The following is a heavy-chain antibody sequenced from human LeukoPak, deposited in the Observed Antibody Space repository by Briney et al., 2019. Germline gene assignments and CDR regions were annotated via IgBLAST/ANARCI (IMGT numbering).Heavy chain of an antibody. CDR3: ARDVGRYDWNDDLLC. Sequence: PGGSLRLSCAASGFTFSSYEMNWVRQAPGKGLEWVSYISSSGSTIYYADSVKGRFTISRDNAKNSLYLQMNSLRAEDTAVYYCARDVGRYDWNDDLLCWGQGTLVTVSS. D-gene: IGHD1-20*01. J-gene: IGHJ4*02. V-gene: IGHV3-48*03. CDR2: ISSSGSTI. CDR1: GFTFSSYE.